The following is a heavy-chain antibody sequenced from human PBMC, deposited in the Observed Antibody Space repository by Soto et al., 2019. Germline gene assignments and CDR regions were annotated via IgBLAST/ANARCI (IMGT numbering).Heavy chain of an antibody. J-gene: IGHJ6*02. CDR1: WCTFIGFY. CDR3: ARSPYSLEGDGQHYYYGMDL. CDR2: IKPNTDDT. D-gene: IGHD2-15*01. V-gene: IGHV1-2*02. Sequence: SVQVSFKPSWCTFIGFYLHWVRQAPGQGLEWVGWIKPNTDDTGYAQKFQGRVTLTWDTSSSAGYMDLSRLSSDDTAVYYCARSPYSLEGDGQHYYYGMDLWGLGTTVTVSS.